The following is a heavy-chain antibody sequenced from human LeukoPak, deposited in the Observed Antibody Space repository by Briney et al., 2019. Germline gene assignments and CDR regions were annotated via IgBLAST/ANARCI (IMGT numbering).Heavy chain of an antibody. D-gene: IGHD3-9*01. J-gene: IGHJ4*02. Sequence: PEASVKVSCKASGYTFTGYYVHWVRQAPGQGLEWMGRINPNSGDTNYAQKLQGRVTMTTDTSTSTAYMELRSLRSDDTAVYYCARDADYDILTGSYWGQGTLVTVSS. CDR2: INPNSGDT. V-gene: IGHV1-2*06. CDR1: GYTFTGYY. CDR3: ARDADYDILTGSY.